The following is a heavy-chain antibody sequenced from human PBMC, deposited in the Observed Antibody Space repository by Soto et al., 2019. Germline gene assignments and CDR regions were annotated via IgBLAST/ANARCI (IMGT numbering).Heavy chain of an antibody. V-gene: IGHV5-51*01. CDR3: ARQYVVVAATSRGYYYYGMDV. CDR1: GYSFTSYW. J-gene: IGHJ6*02. D-gene: IGHD2-15*01. CDR2: IYPGDSDT. Sequence: PGGSLKISCKGSGYSFTSYWIGWVRQMPGKGLEWMGIIYPGDSDTRYSPSFQGQVTISADKSISTAYLQWSSLKASDTAMYYCARQYVVVAATSRGYYYYGMDVWGQGTTVTVSS.